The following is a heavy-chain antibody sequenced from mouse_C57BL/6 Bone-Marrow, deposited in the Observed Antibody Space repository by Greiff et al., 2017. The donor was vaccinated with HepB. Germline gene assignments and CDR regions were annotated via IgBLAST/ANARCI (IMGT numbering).Heavy chain of an antibody. Sequence: VHLVESGAELAKPGASVKLSCKASGYTFTSYWMHWVKQRPGQGLEWIGYINPSSGYTKYNQKFKDKATLTADKSSSTAYMQLSSLTYEDSAVYYCARFITTVVATHWGQGTTLTVSS. V-gene: IGHV1-7*01. CDR1: GYTFTSYW. CDR2: INPSSGYT. J-gene: IGHJ2*01. CDR3: ARFITTVVATH. D-gene: IGHD1-1*01.